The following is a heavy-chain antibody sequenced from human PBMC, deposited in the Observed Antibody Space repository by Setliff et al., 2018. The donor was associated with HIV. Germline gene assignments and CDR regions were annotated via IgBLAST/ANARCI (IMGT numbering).Heavy chain of an antibody. CDR3: AVGHYGA. CDR1: GFTVSTVY. CDR2: IYAGGST. Sequence: PGGSLRLSCVASGFTVSTVYMRWARQGPGKGLEYVSVIYAGGSTYYADSVKGRFTISRDSSKNTLFLQMDSLRVEDTAVYYCAVGHYGAWGQGTLVTVSS. D-gene: IGHD4-17*01. V-gene: IGHV3-53*01. J-gene: IGHJ4*02.